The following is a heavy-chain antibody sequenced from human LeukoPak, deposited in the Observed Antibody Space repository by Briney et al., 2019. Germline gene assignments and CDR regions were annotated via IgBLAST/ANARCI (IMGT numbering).Heavy chain of an antibody. CDR2: IYHSGST. V-gene: IGHV4-38-2*02. J-gene: IGHJ4*02. CDR3: ARQYYDILTGYYLYYFDY. Sequence: SETLSLTCTVSGYSISSGYYWGWIRQPPGKGLEWIGSIYHSGSTYYNPSLKSRVTISVDTSKNQFSLKLSSVTAADTAVYYCARQYYDILTGYYLYYFDYWGQGTLVTVSS. CDR1: GYSISSGYY. D-gene: IGHD3-9*01.